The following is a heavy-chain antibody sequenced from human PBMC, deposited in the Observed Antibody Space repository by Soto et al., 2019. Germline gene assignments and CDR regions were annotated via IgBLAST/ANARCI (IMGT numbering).Heavy chain of an antibody. Sequence: GGSLRLSCAASGLTFSNYKMHWVRQAPGKGLVWVSRFNTDGSITDYADSVKGRFTVSRDNAKNTMYLQMNSLTADDTAVYYCARDTNGLHYWGQGTLVTVSS. D-gene: IGHD2-8*01. V-gene: IGHV3-74*01. CDR2: FNTDGSIT. J-gene: IGHJ4*02. CDR1: GLTFSNYK. CDR3: ARDTNGLHY.